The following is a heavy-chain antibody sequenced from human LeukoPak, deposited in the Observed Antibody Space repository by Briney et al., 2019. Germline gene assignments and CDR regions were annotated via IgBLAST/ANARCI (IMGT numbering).Heavy chain of an antibody. V-gene: IGHV1-18*01. CDR1: GYTFTNYG. Sequence: ASVKVSCKASGYTFTNYGINWVRQAPGQGLEWMGWISAYNGDTIYAQKLQGRVTMTTDTSTNTAYMELRSLRSDDTAVYYCAKDDRSVDTAMSFQHWGQGTLVTVSP. CDR3: AKDDRSVDTAMSFQH. CDR2: ISAYNGDT. J-gene: IGHJ1*01. D-gene: IGHD5-18*01.